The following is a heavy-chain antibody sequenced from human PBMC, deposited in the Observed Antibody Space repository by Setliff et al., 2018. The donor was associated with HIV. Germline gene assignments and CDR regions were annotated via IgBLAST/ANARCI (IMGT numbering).Heavy chain of an antibody. V-gene: IGHV4-4*07. D-gene: IGHD4-17*01. J-gene: IGHJ3*01. Sequence: SETLSLTCSVSGGSITNFYWHWIRQTAGMRLEWIGRVHSNGDPNYSPSLKSRVTMSVDTSQSHVSLKLTSVTAADTAVYYCARVQMAYAAFDVWGQGTMVTVSS. CDR2: VHSNGDP. CDR1: GGSITNFY. CDR3: ARVQMAYAAFDV.